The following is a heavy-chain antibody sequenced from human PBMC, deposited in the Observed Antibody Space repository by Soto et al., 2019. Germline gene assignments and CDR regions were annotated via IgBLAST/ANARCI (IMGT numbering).Heavy chain of an antibody. CDR1: GFTFTSSA. V-gene: IGHV1-58*01. Sequence: ASVKVSCKASGFTFTSSAVQWVRQARGQRLEWIGWIVVGSGNTNYAQKFQERVTITRDMSTSTAYMELSSLRSEDTAVYYCARAAYSSSQPFLFDPWGQGTVVTVSS. CDR2: IVVGSGNT. CDR3: ARAAYSSSQPFLFDP. J-gene: IGHJ5*02. D-gene: IGHD6-13*01.